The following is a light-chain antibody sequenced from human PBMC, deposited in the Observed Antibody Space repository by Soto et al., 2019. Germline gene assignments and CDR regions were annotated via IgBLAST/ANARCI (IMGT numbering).Light chain of an antibody. CDR3: QQYNNPLT. CDR1: QNISSK. V-gene: IGKV3-15*01. CDR2: GAS. J-gene: IGKJ5*01. Sequence: EILMPQSPATLSASAGERVTLSCRASQNISSKLAWYQQKPGQAPKLLIYGASNLDTGIPPRFSGSGSGTDFTFTISRLQPEDIASYYCQQYNNPLTFGQGTRLEIK.